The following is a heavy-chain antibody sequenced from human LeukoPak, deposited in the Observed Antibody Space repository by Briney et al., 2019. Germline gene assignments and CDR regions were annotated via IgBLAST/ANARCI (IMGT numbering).Heavy chain of an antibody. Sequence: GSSVKVSCKASGGTFSSYAISWVRQAPGQGLEWMGRIIPILSIANYAQKFQGRVTITADKSTSTAYMELSSLRSEDTAVYYCARDSVPAAIGWDYWGQGTLVTVSS. J-gene: IGHJ4*02. CDR1: GGTFSSYA. CDR3: ARDSVPAAIGWDY. CDR2: IIPILSIA. V-gene: IGHV1-69*04. D-gene: IGHD2-2*01.